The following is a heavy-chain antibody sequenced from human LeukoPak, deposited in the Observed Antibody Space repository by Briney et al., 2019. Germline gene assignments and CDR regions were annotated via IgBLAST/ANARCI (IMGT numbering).Heavy chain of an antibody. Sequence: GEPLRISCQGSGYGFSSYWVNWGRQMPGGGLVWVGGIDPSDAYINYSPSFQGHVTISADKSIGTAYLQWSSLPASDTAIYYCARPDCSGSGCKLLPFWGQGTLVTVSP. V-gene: IGHV5-10-1*01. CDR2: IDPSDAYI. CDR1: GYGFSSYW. J-gene: IGHJ4*02. CDR3: ARPDCSGSGCKLLPF. D-gene: IGHD3-22*01.